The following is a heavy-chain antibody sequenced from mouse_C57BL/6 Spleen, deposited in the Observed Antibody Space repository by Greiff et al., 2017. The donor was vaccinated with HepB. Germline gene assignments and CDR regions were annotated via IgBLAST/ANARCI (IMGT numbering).Heavy chain of an antibody. Sequence: EVQVVESGGGLVKPGGSLKLSCAASGFTFSSYAMSWVRQTPEKRLEWVATISDGGSYTYYPDNVKGRFTISRDNAKNNLYLQMSHLKSEDTAMYYCARGGDWDDFDYWGQGTTLTVSS. CDR3: ARGGDWDDFDY. D-gene: IGHD4-1*01. CDR2: ISDGGSYT. V-gene: IGHV5-4*01. CDR1: GFTFSSYA. J-gene: IGHJ2*01.